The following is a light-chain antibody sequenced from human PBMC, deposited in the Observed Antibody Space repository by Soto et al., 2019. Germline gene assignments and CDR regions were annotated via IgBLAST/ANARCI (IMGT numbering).Light chain of an antibody. CDR3: GSYAGSSNV. J-gene: IGLJ1*01. CDR2: EVN. V-gene: IGLV2-8*01. Sequence: QSALTQPASLSGSPGQSITISCTGTSSDIGAYDYVSWFQQHPGKAPKLMIYEVNKRPSGVPDRFSGSKSGNTASLTVSGLQAEDEADYYCGSYAGSSNVFGTGTKVTVL. CDR1: SSDIGAYDY.